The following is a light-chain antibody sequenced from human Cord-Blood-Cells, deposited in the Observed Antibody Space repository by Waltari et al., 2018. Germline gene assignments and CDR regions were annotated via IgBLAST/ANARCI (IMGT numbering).Light chain of an antibody. Sequence: QSALTQPRSVSGSPGQSVTISCTGTSSDVGGYNYVSWNHQHPGKAPKLMIYDVSKRPSGVPDRFSGSKSGNTASLSISGLQAEDEADYYCCSYAGSYTWVFGGGTKLTVL. CDR2: DVS. CDR3: CSYAGSYTWV. J-gene: IGLJ3*02. CDR1: SSDVGGYNY. V-gene: IGLV2-11*01.